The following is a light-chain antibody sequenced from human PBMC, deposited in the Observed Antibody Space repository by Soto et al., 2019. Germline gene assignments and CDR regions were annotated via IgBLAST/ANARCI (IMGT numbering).Light chain of an antibody. CDR3: QQYGSSSIT. CDR2: GAS. Sequence: EIVLTQSPGTLSLSPGERATLSCRASQSVSSSYLAWYQQKPGQAPRLLIYGASIRATGIPDRFSGSGSGTDFTLTISRLEPEDFAVYYCQQYGSSSITFGQGTPLEIK. CDR1: QSVSSSY. V-gene: IGKV3-20*01. J-gene: IGKJ5*01.